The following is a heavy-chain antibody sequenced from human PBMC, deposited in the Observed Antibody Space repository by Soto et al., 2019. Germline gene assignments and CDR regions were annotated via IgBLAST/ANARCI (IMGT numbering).Heavy chain of an antibody. J-gene: IGHJ4*02. Sequence: EVQLLESGGGLVQPGGSLRLSCAASGFTFSSYAMSWVRQAPGKGLEWVPAISGSGGSTYYADSVKGRFTISRDNSKNTLYLQMNSLRAEDTAVYDCAKDQTTLIVVGVDYWGQGTLVTVSS. V-gene: IGHV3-23*01. D-gene: IGHD3-22*01. CDR3: AKDQTTLIVVGVDY. CDR2: ISGSGGST. CDR1: GFTFSSYA.